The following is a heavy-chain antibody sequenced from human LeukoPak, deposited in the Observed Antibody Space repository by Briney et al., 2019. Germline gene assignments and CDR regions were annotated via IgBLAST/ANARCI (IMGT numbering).Heavy chain of an antibody. Sequence: ASVKVSCKASGYTFTGYYMHWVRQAPGQGLEWMGWINPNSGGTNYAQKFQGRVTMTRDTSISTAYMELSRLRSDDTAVYYCARVPLRWKGRYFDYWGQEPWSPSPQ. CDR1: GYTFTGYY. CDR2: INPNSGGT. V-gene: IGHV1-2*02. J-gene: IGHJ4*01. CDR3: ARVPLRWKGRYFDY. D-gene: IGHD4-23*01.